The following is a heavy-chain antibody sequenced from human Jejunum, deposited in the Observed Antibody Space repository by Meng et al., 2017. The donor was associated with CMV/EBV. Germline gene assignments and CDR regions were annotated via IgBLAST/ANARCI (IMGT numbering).Heavy chain of an antibody. CDR3: ARSGINDYGFFDY. V-gene: IGHV1-18*03. CDR1: GNTFRSYG. J-gene: IGHJ4*02. CDR2: ISGYNGNT. D-gene: IGHD5-12*01. Sequence: QIHLVQSGAAMKKPGASVKVSCKVSGNTFRSYGINWVRQAPGQGLEWMGWISGYNGNTNYAQRLQGRVTMTTDTSTSTAYMELRSLRSDDMAVYYCARSGINDYGFFDYWGQGTLVTVSS.